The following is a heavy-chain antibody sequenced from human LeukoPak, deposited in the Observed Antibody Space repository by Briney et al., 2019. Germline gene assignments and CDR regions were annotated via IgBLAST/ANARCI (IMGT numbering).Heavy chain of an antibody. D-gene: IGHD4-17*01. Sequence: GGSLRLSCAASGFTFSSYSMNWVRQAPGKGLEWVSYISSSSSTIYYADSVKGRFTISRDNAKNSLYLQMNSLRAEDTAVYYCARTTFRGGGDYAPSDYWGQGTLVTVSS. J-gene: IGHJ4*02. CDR2: ISSSSSTI. V-gene: IGHV3-48*01. CDR1: GFTFSSYS. CDR3: ARTTFRGGGDYAPSDY.